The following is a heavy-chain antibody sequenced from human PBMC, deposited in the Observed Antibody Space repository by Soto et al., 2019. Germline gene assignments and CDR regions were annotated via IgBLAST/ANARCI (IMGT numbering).Heavy chain of an antibody. V-gene: IGHV4-59*01. D-gene: IGHD3-3*01. J-gene: IGHJ6*02. CDR2: IYYSGST. CDR3: ARTSQYYDFWSGYYPYGMDV. CDR1: GGSISSYY. Sequence: TSETLSLTCTVSGGSISSYYWSWIRQPTGKGLEWIGYIYYSGSTNYNPSLKSRVTISVDTSKNQFSLKLSSVTAADTAVYYCARTSQYYDFWSGYYPYGMDVWGQGTTVTVSS.